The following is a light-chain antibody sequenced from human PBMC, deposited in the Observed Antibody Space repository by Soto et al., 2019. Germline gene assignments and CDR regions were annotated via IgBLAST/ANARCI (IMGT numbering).Light chain of an antibody. CDR1: QSVSNS. Sequence: IVLTQSPATLSLSPGERATLSCLASQSVSNSLAWFQQKPGQAPRLLIYDASNRATGIPARFSGSGSGTEFTLTISSLRSEDSAIYYCQQYFEWPPMTFGQGTNVDIK. CDR2: DAS. J-gene: IGKJ1*01. CDR3: QQYFEWPPMT. V-gene: IGKV3-11*01.